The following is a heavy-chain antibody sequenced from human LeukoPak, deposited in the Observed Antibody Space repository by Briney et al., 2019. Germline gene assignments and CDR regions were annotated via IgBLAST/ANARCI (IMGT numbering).Heavy chain of an antibody. CDR1: GFTFSRYW. J-gene: IGHJ4*02. V-gene: IGHV3-7*04. CDR3: ARLGYSAYETYYFDY. Sequence: GGSLRLPCAASGFTFSRYWMSWVRQAPGKGLEWVAHINQDGSGTYYVDSVKGRFTISRDNAKNSLFLQMNSLRVEDTAVYYCARLGYSAYETYYFDYWGQGSLVTVSS. CDR2: INQDGSGT. D-gene: IGHD5-12*01.